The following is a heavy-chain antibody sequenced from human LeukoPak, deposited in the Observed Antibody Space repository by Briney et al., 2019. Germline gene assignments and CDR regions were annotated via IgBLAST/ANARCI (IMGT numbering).Heavy chain of an antibody. CDR1: GFTFSSYW. D-gene: IGHD4-11*01. J-gene: IGHJ6*03. V-gene: IGHV3-7*01. CDR2: IKQDGSEK. Sequence: PGGSLRLSCAASGFTFSSYWMSWVRQAPGKGLEWVANIKQDGSEKYYVDSVKGRFTISRDNAKNSLYLQMNSLRAEDTAVYYCARGIGYSNPEFYYYYYMDVWGKGTTVTISS. CDR3: ARGIGYSNPEFYYYYYMDV.